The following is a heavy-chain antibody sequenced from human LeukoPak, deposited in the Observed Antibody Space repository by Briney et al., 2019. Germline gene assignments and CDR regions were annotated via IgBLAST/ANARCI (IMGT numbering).Heavy chain of an antibody. D-gene: IGHD1-1*01. CDR1: GFTFNAYA. Sequence: GGSLRLSCAASGFTFNAYAMSWVRQAPGKGLEWVSAISGSGGSTYYADSVKGRFTISRDNSKNTLYVQMNSLTAEDTAIYYCAKATGNLGNWGQGTLVTVSS. CDR2: ISGSGGST. J-gene: IGHJ4*02. V-gene: IGHV3-23*01. CDR3: AKATGNLGN.